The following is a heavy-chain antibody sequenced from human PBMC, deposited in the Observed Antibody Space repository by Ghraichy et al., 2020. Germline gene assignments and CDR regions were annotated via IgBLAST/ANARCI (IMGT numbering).Heavy chain of an antibody. V-gene: IGHV3-74*01. CDR2: INSAGSST. J-gene: IGHJ3*02. CDR3: ARRYYGPDAFDI. Sequence: GGSLRLSCAASGFTFRSYWMHWVRQAPGKGLVWVSRINSAGSSTSYADSVKGRFTISRDNAKNTLYLQMNSLRAEDTAVYYCARRYYGPDAFDIWGQGTMVTVSS. CDR1: GFTFRSYW. D-gene: IGHD4-17*01.